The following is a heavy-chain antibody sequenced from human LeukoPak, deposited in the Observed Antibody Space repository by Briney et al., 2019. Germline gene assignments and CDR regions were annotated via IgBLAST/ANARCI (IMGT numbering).Heavy chain of an antibody. D-gene: IGHD4-23*01. Sequence: PSQTLSLTWTVAGVSISSVSYYWSWILHPAGKGLDWIGRIYTRGSTNYNPSPKRRVTISVDTSKNQFSLKLTSVTPPDTTGYYCARVRGYDDAFEIWGPEAMVTVSS. V-gene: IGHV4-61*02. J-gene: IGHJ3*02. CDR3: ARVRGYDDAFEI. CDR2: IYTRGST. CDR1: GVSISSVSYY.